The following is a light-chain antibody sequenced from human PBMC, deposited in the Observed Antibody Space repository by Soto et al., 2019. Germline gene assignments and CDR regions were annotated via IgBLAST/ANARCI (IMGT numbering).Light chain of an antibody. CDR3: QQFASSSWT. V-gene: IGKV3-20*01. J-gene: IGKJ1*01. CDR1: QSVSGSY. Sequence: ESVLTQSPGTLSLSPGEKATLSCRASQSVSGSYLAWYQQKPGQAPRLLIYGASSRATGIPDRFSGSGSGTDCTLTVSRLEPEDFAVYYCQQFASSSWTFGQGSKVEIK. CDR2: GAS.